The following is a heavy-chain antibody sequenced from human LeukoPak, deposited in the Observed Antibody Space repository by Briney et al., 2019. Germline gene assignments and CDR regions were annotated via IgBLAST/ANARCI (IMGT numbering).Heavy chain of an antibody. CDR2: IYYSGST. CDR1: GGSISSYY. CDR3: ARGIAAAGNPFDY. V-gene: IGHV4-59*01. D-gene: IGHD6-13*01. Sequence: KPSETLSLTCTASGGSISSYYWSWIRQPPGKGLEWIGYIYYSGSTNYNPSLKSRVTISVDTSKNQFSLKLSSVTAADTAVYYCARGIAAAGNPFDYWGQGTLVTVSS. J-gene: IGHJ4*02.